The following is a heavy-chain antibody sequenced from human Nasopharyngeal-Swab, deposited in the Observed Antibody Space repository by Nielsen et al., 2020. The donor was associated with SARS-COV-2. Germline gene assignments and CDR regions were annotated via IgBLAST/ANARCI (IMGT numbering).Heavy chain of an antibody. CDR1: ALTFTSYA. D-gene: IGHD1-14*01. J-gene: IGHJ4*02. CDR2: ISGSGGST. V-gene: IGHV3-23*01. CDR3: RNGEPSGLDY. Sequence: AGSLSLSCAVSALTFTSYAISWVRQAPGEGLEWVAAISGSGGSTYYADSVKGRFTISRDNSKNTLYLKMNSLRAEDTAVYYCRNGEPSGLDYWGKGTLVTVSS.